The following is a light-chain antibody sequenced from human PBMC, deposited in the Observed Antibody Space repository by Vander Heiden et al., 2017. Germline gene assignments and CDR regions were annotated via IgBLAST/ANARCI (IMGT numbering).Light chain of an antibody. CDR2: GQN. J-gene: IGLJ2*01. CDR1: SPRRYY. V-gene: IGLV3-19*01. Sequence: SSELTQDPAVPVALGQAAGDRGQGDSPRRYYASWDELKPGQDPVIPIYGQNNRPSAIPVRFSGSSSGNTASLTLTGAQAEDEADYYCNSRDSSGSLPFGGGTKLTVL. CDR3: NSRDSSGSLP.